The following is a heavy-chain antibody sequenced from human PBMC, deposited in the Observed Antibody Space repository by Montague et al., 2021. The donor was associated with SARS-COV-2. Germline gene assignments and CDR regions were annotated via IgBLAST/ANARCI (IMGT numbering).Heavy chain of an antibody. Sequence: SETLSLTCTVSRDSISSHNYFWAWIRQPPGKGLEWIGSVDYSGLTFYNPSLESRVTISVDTSKKQFSLKVNSVTAADTAVYYCAKDGGALAWGTFDIWSQGTMVTVSS. J-gene: IGHJ3*02. CDR1: RDSISSHNYF. D-gene: IGHD3-16*01. V-gene: IGHV4-39*07. CDR2: VDYSGLT. CDR3: AKDGGALAWGTFDI.